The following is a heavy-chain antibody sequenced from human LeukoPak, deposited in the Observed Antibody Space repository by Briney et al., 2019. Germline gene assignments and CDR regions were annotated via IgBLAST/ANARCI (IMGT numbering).Heavy chain of an antibody. J-gene: IGHJ4*02. D-gene: IGHD3-10*01. V-gene: IGHV3-30-3*01. CDR1: GFTFSSYA. CDR3: ARESLNEVWFGEFDY. CDR2: ISYDGSNK. Sequence: PGRSLRLSCAASGFTFSSYAMHWVRQAPGKGLEWVAVISYDGSNKYYADSVKGRFTISRDNSKNTLYLQMNSLRAEDTAVYYCARESLNEVWFGEFDYWGQGTLVTVSS.